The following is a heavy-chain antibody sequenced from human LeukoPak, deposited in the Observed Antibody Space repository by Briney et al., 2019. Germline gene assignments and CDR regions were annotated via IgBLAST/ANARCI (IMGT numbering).Heavy chain of an antibody. CDR2: IVPIYDVT. Sequence: SVTVSCKASGISFTSYAISWVRQAPGKGLEWMGAIVPIYDVTNYAQTFRGRVTMTADESTSTAYMELSSLTSEDTAMYYCARIYYGSGSPDGYWGQGTLVTVSS. D-gene: IGHD3-10*01. CDR3: ARIYYGSGSPDGY. J-gene: IGHJ4*02. CDR1: GISFTSYA. V-gene: IGHV1-69*13.